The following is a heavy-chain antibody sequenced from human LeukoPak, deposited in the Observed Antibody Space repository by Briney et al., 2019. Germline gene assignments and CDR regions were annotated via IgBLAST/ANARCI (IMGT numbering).Heavy chain of an antibody. CDR1: GGSISSYY. CDR2: IYYSGST. CDR3: ARYSSGWYLNWFDP. V-gene: IGHV4-59*01. D-gene: IGHD6-19*01. J-gene: IGHJ5*02. Sequence: SETLSRNCTVSGGSISSYYWSWIRQPPGKGLEWIGYIYYSGSTNYNPSLKSRVTISVDTSKNQFSLKLSSVTAADTAVYYCARYSSGWYLNWFDPWGQGTLVTVSS.